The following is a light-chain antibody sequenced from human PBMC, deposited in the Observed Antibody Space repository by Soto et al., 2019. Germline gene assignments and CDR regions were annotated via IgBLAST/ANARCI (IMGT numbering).Light chain of an antibody. CDR3: QQRTNWPLT. CDR2: DAS. J-gene: IGKJ4*02. V-gene: IGKV3-11*01. CDR1: QNVTTF. Sequence: EIVLTQSPVTLSLSPGEGATLSCRASQNVTTFLAWYQQKPGQAPRLLIYDASKRATGIPARFSGSGSGTDFTLTISILEPEDFAVYYCQQRTNWPLTFGGGTKVEIK.